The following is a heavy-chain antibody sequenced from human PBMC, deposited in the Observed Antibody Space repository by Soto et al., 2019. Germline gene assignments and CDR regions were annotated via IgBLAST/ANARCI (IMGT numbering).Heavy chain of an antibody. CDR3: GKVLVGATGHTDSDS. D-gene: IGHD2-15*01. Sequence: SETLSLTCTVSGGSVYRSGYYWGWIRQPPGRGLEWIGNIDYNGVTYSNPSLKSRVTISRDTSKNQFSLKLTSVTAADTALYYCGKVLVGATGHTDSDSWGPGTLVTVSS. CDR2: IDYNGVT. V-gene: IGHV4-39*01. CDR1: GGSVYRSGYY. J-gene: IGHJ4*02.